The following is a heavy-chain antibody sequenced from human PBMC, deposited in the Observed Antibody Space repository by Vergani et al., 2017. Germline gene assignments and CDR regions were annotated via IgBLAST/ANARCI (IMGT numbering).Heavy chain of an antibody. Sequence: EVQLVESGGVVVQPGGSLRLSCAASGITFWKFGMHWVRQGPGKGLEWVSGISWNSGAVDYADSVRGRFTISRDNAKNSLFLEMNSLRFEDTAVYFCTKGSVYYHDSAGHGYDPYTGFDLWGQGTLVTVSS. CDR2: ISWNSGAV. V-gene: IGHV3-9*01. D-gene: IGHD5-12*01. CDR3: TKGSVYYHDSAGHGYDPYTGFDL. CDR1: GITFWKFG. J-gene: IGHJ3*01.